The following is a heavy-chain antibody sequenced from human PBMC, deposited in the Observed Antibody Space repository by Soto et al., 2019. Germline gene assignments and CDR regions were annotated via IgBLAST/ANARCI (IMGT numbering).Heavy chain of an antibody. V-gene: IGHV3-48*03. D-gene: IGHD1-20*01. CDR2: ISSSGSTI. Sequence: VQLVESGGGLVEPGGSLRLSCAASGFTFSSYEMNWVRQAPGKGLEWVSYISSSGSTIYYADSVKGRFTISRDNAKNSLYLQMNSLRAEDTAVYYCARDLLYNWNEPGDYYYGMDVWGQGTTVTVSS. CDR1: GFTFSSYE. CDR3: ARDLLYNWNEPGDYYYGMDV. J-gene: IGHJ6*02.